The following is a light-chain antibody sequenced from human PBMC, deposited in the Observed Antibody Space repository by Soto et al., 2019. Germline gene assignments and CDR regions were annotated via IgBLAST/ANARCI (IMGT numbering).Light chain of an antibody. CDR2: DAS. CDR1: QSVSSY. V-gene: IGKV3-11*01. J-gene: IGKJ4*01. Sequence: EIVLTQSPATLSLSPGERATLSCRTSQSVSSYLAWYQQKPGQAPRLLIYDASNRATGIPARFSGSGSGTDFTLTISSLEPEDFAVYYCQXRRNWPPLTFGGGTKVEIK. CDR3: QXRRNWPPLT.